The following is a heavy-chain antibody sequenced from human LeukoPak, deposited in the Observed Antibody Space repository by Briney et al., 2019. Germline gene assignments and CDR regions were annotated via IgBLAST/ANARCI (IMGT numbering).Heavy chain of an antibody. D-gene: IGHD3-10*01. V-gene: IGHV4-59*12. CDR3: ARDAKYYFGSRTYFFFEY. CDR1: GGSISTYY. CDR2: VYYSGST. J-gene: IGHJ4*02. Sequence: SETLSLTCTVSGGSISTYYWSWIRQPPGKGLEWIGYVYYSGSTNYNPSLKSRVTISADTSKNQFSLKLSSVTAADTAIYYCARDAKYYFGSRTYFFFEYWGQGTLLTVSS.